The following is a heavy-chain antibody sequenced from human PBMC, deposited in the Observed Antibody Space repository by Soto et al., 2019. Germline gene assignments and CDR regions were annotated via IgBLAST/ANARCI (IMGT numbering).Heavy chain of an antibody. CDR2: ISYDGSNK. D-gene: IGHD6-13*01. J-gene: IGHJ4*02. CDR3: AFIGGYQLLFSSSWYSGY. Sequence: PGGSLRLSXAASGFTFSSYGMHWVRQAPGKGLEWVAVISYDGSNKYYADSVKGRFTISRDNSKNTLYLQMNSLRAEDTAVYYCAFIGGYQLLFSSSWYSGYWGQGTLVTVSS. V-gene: IGHV3-30*03. CDR1: GFTFSSYG.